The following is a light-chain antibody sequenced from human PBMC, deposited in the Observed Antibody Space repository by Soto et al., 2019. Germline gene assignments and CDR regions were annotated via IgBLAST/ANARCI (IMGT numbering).Light chain of an antibody. J-gene: IGKJ1*01. CDR3: QQYGSSPRT. CDR2: GAS. CDR1: QSVSSSY. V-gene: IGKV3-20*01. Sequence: IVLTQSPVTLSLSPGERATLSCRSSQSVSSSYLAWYQQKPGQAPRLLIYGASSRATGIPDRFSGSGSGTDFTLTISRLEPEDFAVYYCQQYGSSPRTCGQGTKV.